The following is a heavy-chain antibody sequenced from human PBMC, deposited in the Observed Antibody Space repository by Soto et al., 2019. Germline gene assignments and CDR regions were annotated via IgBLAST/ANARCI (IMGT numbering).Heavy chain of an antibody. J-gene: IGHJ4*02. V-gene: IGHV4-39*01. CDR3: ARVGWTSLTFFDY. D-gene: IGHD4-17*01. CDR2: IYYSGST. CDR1: GGSISSSSDY. Sequence: PSETLSLTCSVSGGSISSSSDYWGWIRQPPGKGLEWIGSIYYSGSTYYNPSLKSRVTISVDTSKNQFSLKLSSVTAADTAVYYCARVGWTSLTFFDYWGQGTLVTVSS.